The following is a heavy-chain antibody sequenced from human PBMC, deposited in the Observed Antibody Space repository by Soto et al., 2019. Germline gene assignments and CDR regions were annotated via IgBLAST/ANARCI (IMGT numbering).Heavy chain of an antibody. CDR3: AGDGRIAVAGWTLYFFDS. CDR2: TYYRSRWYN. D-gene: IGHD6-19*01. Sequence: KQSQTLSLTCAIFGDSVSNIKAGWNWIRQSPSRGLEWLGRTYYRSRWYNDYAPSVKSRITINADTSKNQFFLQLNSVTPEDTAVYYCAGDGRIAVAGWTLYFFDSWGQGTLVTVSS. CDR1: GDSVSNIKAG. J-gene: IGHJ4*02. V-gene: IGHV6-1*01.